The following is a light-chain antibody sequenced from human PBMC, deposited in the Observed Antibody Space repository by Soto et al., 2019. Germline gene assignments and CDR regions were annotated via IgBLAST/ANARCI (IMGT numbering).Light chain of an antibody. CDR2: AAS. CDR1: QGISSY. J-gene: IGKJ1*01. CDR3: QQYYSYPHT. Sequence: AIPMTQSQSSFSASTGDRVTTTCCASQGISSYLAWYQQKPGKAPKLLIYAASTLQSGVPSRFSGSGSGTDFTLTISCLQSEDFATYYCQQYYSYPHTFGQGTKVEIK. V-gene: IGKV1-8*01.